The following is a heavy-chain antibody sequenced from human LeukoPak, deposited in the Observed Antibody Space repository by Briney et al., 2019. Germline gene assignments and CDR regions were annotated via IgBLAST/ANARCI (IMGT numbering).Heavy chain of an antibody. CDR1: GFTFSSYG. V-gene: IGHV3-30*18. Sequence: GGSLRLSCAASGFTFSSYGMHWVRQAPGKGLEWVAVISYDGSNKYYADSVKGRFTISRDNSKNTLYLQMNSLRAEDTAVYYCAKERSMLTFYGMDVWGQGTTVTVSS. J-gene: IGHJ6*02. CDR3: AKERSMLTFYGMDV. CDR2: ISYDGSNK. D-gene: IGHD3-16*01.